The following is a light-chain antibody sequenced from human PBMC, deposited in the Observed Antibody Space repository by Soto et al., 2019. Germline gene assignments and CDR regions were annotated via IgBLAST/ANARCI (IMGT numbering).Light chain of an antibody. Sequence: QSVLTQPASVSGSPGQSMTISCTGTSSDVGGYNYVSWYQQHPGKAPKLMIYDVSNRTSGVSNRFSGSKSGNTASLTISGLQAEDEADYYCSSYTSSSTYVFGTGTKVTVL. CDR1: SSDVGGYNY. J-gene: IGLJ1*01. V-gene: IGLV2-14*01. CDR2: DVS. CDR3: SSYTSSSTYV.